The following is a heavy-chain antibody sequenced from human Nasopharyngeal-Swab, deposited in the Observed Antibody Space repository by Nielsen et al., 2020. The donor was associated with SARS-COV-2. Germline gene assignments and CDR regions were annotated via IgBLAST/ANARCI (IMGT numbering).Heavy chain of an antibody. Sequence: WVRQAPGQGLEWMGWINTNTGNPTYAQGFTGRFVFSLDTSVSTAYLQISSLKAEDTAVYYCARDRIVGATSAFDPWGQGTLVTVSS. CDR3: ARDRIVGATSAFDP. J-gene: IGHJ5*02. D-gene: IGHD1-26*01. V-gene: IGHV7-4-1*02. CDR2: INTNTGNP.